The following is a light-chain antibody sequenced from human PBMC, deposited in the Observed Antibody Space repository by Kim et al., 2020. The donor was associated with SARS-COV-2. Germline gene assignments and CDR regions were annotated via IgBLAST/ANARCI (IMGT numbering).Light chain of an antibody. CDR3: QQYNDWPWT. CDR2: GAS. Sequence: EIVMTQSPATLSVSPGERVTLSCRASQSISSNLGWYQQKPGQAPRLLIYGASTRATGIPARFSGGGSGTEFTLTISSLQSEDFAVYCCQQYNDWPWTFGQGTKVDIK. CDR1: QSISSN. V-gene: IGKV3-15*01. J-gene: IGKJ1*01.